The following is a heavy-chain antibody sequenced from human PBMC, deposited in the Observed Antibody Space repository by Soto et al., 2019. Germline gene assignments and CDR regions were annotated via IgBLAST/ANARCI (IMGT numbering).Heavy chain of an antibody. CDR2: IKQDGSEK. CDR1: GFTFSSYW. CDR3: ARAHESTRDAFDI. J-gene: IGHJ3*02. V-gene: IGHV3-7*01. Sequence: VGSLRLSCAASGFTFSSYWMSWVRQAPGKGLEWVANIKQDGSEKYYVDSVKGRFTISRANAKNSLYLQMNSLRAEDTAVYYCARAHESTRDAFDIWGQGTMVTVSS.